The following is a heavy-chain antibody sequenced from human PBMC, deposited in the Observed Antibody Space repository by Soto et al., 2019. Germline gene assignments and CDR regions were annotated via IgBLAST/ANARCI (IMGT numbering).Heavy chain of an antibody. D-gene: IGHD3-10*02. V-gene: IGHV4-4*02. CDR3: ASVRGGYYYAMDV. J-gene: IGHJ6*02. Sequence: SETLSLTCAVSGGSISSSNWWSWVRQPPGKGLEWIGEIYHSGSTNYNPTLKRRVTKSVDKSKNQFSLKLSSVTAADTAVYYCASVRGGYYYAMDVWGQGTTVTVSS. CDR2: IYHSGST. CDR1: GGSISSSNW.